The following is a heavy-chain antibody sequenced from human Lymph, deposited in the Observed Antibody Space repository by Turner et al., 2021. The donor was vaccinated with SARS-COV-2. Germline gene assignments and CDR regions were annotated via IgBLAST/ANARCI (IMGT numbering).Heavy chain of an antibody. CDR1: GFTFSSYA. V-gene: IGHV3-23*01. CDR2: ISGSGGTT. J-gene: IGHJ4*02. CDR3: AKDRFTLSSSWEDY. Sequence: EVQLLESGGGLVQPGVSLRLSCAASGFTFSSYAMSWVRQAPGKGLEWVSGISGSGGTTHYADSVKGRFTISRDNSKNTLYLQMNSLRAEDTAVYYCAKDRFTLSSSWEDYWGQGTLVIVSS. D-gene: IGHD2-2*01.